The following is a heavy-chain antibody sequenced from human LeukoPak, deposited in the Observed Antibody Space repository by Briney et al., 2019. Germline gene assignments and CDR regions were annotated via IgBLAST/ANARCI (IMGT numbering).Heavy chain of an antibody. CDR1: ADILSTFG. J-gene: IGHJ4*02. V-gene: IGHV1-18*01. D-gene: IGHD5-18*01. CDR2: SSDYKGKT. CDR3: IRDSGYSYGDDFHY. Sequence: KPGASVKVSCKTSADILSTFGISWVRQAPGQGLEWMGWSSDYKGKTIYAQKFQDRVTMTIDTSTSTANMELRSLRSDDTAVYFCIRDSGYSYGDDFHYWGQGTLVTVSS.